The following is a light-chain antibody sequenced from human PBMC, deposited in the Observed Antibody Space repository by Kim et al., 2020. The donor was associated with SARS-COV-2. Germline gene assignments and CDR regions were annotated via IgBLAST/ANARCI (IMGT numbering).Light chain of an antibody. CDR3: SALDSSLSVWV. CDR2: RNN. J-gene: IGLJ3*02. CDR1: SNIVGNQG. V-gene: IGLV10-54*02. Sequence: QAGLTQPPSVSKGLRQTATLTCTGNSNIVGNQGAAWLQQHQGHPPKLLSYRNNNRPSGIAERFSASRSGNTASLTITGLKPEDEADYYCSALDSSLSVWVFGGGTQLTVL.